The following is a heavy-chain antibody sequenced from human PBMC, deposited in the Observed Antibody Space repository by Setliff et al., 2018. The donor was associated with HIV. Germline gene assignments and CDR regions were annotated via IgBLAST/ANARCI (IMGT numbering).Heavy chain of an antibody. J-gene: IGHJ6*03. CDR3: ARGNSRRLRVHYYYYYMDV. CDR1: GDSIDRSNFF. V-gene: IGHV4-30-4*01. D-gene: IGHD4-17*01. Sequence: SETLSLTCTVSGDSIDRSNFFWTWIRQHPGKGLEWIGYIYYSGSATYNPSLKSQASISVDTSENQFSLKLSSVTAADTAVYYCARGNSRRLRVHYYYYYMDVWGKGTTVTVSS. CDR2: IYYSGSA.